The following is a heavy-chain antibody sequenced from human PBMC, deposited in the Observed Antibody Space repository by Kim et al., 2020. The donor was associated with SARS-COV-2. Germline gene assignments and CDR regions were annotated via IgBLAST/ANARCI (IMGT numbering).Heavy chain of an antibody. CDR2: ISSSSSYI. D-gene: IGHD4-17*01. Sequence: GGSLRLSCAASGFTFSSYSMNWVRQAPGKGLEWVSSISSSSSYIYYADSVKGRFTISRDNAKNSLYLQMNSLRAEDTAVYYCASIPPTTVTKGAYYYYGMDVWGQGTTVTVSS. CDR3: ASIPPTTVTKGAYYYYGMDV. CDR1: GFTFSSYS. J-gene: IGHJ6*02. V-gene: IGHV3-21*01.